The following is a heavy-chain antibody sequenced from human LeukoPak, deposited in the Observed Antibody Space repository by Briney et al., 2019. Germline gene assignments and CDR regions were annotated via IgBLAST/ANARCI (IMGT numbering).Heavy chain of an antibody. CDR3: EREWGTGSSDY. V-gene: IGHV4-59*01. CDR2: IYYTGTT. CDR1: GGSINRYY. D-gene: IGHD1-1*01. J-gene: IGHJ4*02. Sequence: SETLSLTCTVAGGSINRYYWSWIRQSPGKGLEWIAWIYYTGTTNYNPSLKSRVTISVDTSKNQFSLRLTSVTAADTAVYFCEREWGTGSSDYWGQGILVTVSS.